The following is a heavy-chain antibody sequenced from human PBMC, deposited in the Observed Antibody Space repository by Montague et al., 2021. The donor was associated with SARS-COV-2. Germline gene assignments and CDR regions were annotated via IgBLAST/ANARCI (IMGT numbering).Heavy chain of an antibody. Sequence: SETLSLTCTVSGGSISTYYWGWIRQPPGKGLEWIGYVYDSGTTKYSPSLKSRVTISADTSKNQFSLKLSSVTAADTAIYYCVRHHRDCRGGDCYAVDCWGQGTLVSVSS. CDR3: VRHHRDCRGGDCYAVDC. J-gene: IGHJ4*02. D-gene: IGHD2-21*02. CDR2: VYDSGTT. CDR1: GGSISTYY. V-gene: IGHV4-59*08.